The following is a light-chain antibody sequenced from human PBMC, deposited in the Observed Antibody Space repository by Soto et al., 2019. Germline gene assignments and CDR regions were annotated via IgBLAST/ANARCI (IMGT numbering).Light chain of an antibody. Sequence: EIVMTQSPATLSVSPGERATLSCRASQSVSSNLAWYQQKPGQAPRLLIYGASIRATGIPARFSGSGSGTEFTLTISSLQSEDFAVYYCQQYNNWPGTFGQGTKVELK. V-gene: IGKV3D-15*01. CDR1: QSVSSN. CDR3: QQYNNWPGT. CDR2: GAS. J-gene: IGKJ1*01.